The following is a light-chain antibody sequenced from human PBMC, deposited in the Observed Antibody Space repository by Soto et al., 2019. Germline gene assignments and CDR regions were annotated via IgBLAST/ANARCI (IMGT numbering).Light chain of an antibody. Sequence: QSALTQPASVSGSPGQSITISCTGTSSDIGYYNYVSWFQQHPGNPPKLMISEVSDRPSGVSNRFSGSKSGNTASLTISGLQAEDEAHYYCSSYTPSSTYVFGTGTQLTVL. CDR2: EVS. V-gene: IGLV2-14*01. J-gene: IGLJ1*01. CDR3: SSYTPSSTYV. CDR1: SSDIGYYNY.